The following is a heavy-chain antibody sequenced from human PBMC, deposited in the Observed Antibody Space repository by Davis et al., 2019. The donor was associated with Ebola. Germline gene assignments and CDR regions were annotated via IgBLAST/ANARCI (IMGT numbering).Heavy chain of an antibody. D-gene: IGHD6-13*01. V-gene: IGHV3-74*01. CDR2: INSDGSST. CDR3: SAAGTRGYDY. J-gene: IGHJ4*02. CDR1: GFTFSSYS. Sequence: GESLKISCAASGFTFSSYSMNWVRQAPGKGLVWVSRINSDGSSTSYADSVKGRFTISRDNAKNTLYLQMNSLKTEDTAVYYCSAAGTRGYDYWGQGTLVTVSS.